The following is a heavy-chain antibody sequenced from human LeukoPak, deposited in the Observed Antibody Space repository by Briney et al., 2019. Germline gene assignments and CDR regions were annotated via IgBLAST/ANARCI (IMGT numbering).Heavy chain of an antibody. CDR2: ISGSGGST. D-gene: IGHD3-10*01. CDR3: AKVAMVRGVIITFGAFDI. CDR1: GFTFSSYA. Sequence: TGGSLRLSCAASGFTFSSYAMSWVRQAPGKGLEWVSAISGSGGSTYYADSVKGRFTISRDNSKNTLYLQMNSLRAEDTAVYYCAKVAMVRGVIITFGAFDIWGQGTMVTVSS. V-gene: IGHV3-23*01. J-gene: IGHJ3*02.